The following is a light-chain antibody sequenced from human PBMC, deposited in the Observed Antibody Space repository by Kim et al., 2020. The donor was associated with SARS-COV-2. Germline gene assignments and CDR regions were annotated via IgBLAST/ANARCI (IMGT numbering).Light chain of an antibody. J-gene: IGLJ2*01. V-gene: IGLV3-1*01. CDR3: QAWDSSTVX. CDR2: QDS. Sequence: PXQTASXTCSXXKXXNKYXXWYXXXPGQSPXLVIXQDSKRXSGIPERFSGSNSGNTATLXISGTQXXDEADYYCQAWDSSTVXFGXGTXLT. CDR1: KXXNKY.